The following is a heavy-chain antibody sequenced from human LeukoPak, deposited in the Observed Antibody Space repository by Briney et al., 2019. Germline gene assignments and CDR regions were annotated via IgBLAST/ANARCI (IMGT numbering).Heavy chain of an antibody. J-gene: IGHJ6*03. V-gene: IGHV1-2*02. Sequence: ASVKVSCKASGYSFTGYYMHWVRQAPGQGLEWMGWINPNSGDTKYAQKFQGRVTMTRDTSISTAYMELTRLRSDDTAVYYCARDPARQLVPLYYYYYYMDVWGKGTTVTVSS. CDR1: GYSFTGYY. CDR2: INPNSGDT. CDR3: ARDPARQLVPLYYYYYYMDV. D-gene: IGHD6-13*01.